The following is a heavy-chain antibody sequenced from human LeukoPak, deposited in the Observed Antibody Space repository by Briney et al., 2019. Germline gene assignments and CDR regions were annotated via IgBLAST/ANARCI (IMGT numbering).Heavy chain of an antibody. CDR2: IYYTGST. D-gene: IGHD6-13*01. V-gene: IGHV4-59*01. Sequence: SETLSLTCTVSGGSISSYYWSWIRQPPGKALEWIGCIYYTGSTTYNPSLKSRVTISVDTSKNQFSLKLSSVTAADTAVYYCARTTEAHSWRTRYYDYYMDVWGKGTTVTVSS. CDR1: GGSISSYY. J-gene: IGHJ6*03. CDR3: ARTTEAHSWRTRYYDYYMDV.